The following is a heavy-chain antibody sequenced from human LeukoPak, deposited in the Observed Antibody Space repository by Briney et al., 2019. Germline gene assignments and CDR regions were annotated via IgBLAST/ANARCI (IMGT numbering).Heavy chain of an antibody. D-gene: IGHD3-3*01. CDR3: AREGNYDFWRGYTRPYYCYGMDV. Sequence: ASVKVSCKASGYTFSTYGITWVRQAPGQGLEWMGWISVHNGNTDYAKKFQGRVTMTTDTSTNTAYMELRTLRFDDTAVYYCAREGNYDFWRGYTRPYYCYGMDVWGQGTAVTVSS. J-gene: IGHJ6*02. CDR1: GYTFSTYG. CDR2: ISVHNGNT. V-gene: IGHV1-18*01.